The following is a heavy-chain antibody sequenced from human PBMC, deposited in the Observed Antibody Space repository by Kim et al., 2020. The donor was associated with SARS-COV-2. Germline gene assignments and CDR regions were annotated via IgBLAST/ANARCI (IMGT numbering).Heavy chain of an antibody. CDR2: IYYSGST. Sequence: SETLSLTCTVSAGSISTSDYYWSWIRQPPGKGLEWIGTIYYSGSTYYNPSLKSRVTISVDTAKNQFSLKLSSATAADTAVYYCARPGSRGTHLGWFDPWGQGTQITVTS. CDR1: AGSISTSDYY. D-gene: IGHD1-1*01. CDR3: ARPGSRGTHLGWFDP. V-gene: IGHV4-39*01. J-gene: IGHJ5*02.